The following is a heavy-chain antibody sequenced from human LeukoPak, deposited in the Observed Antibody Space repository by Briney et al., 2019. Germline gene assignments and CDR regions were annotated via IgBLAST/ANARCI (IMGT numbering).Heavy chain of an antibody. CDR3: ARGTAAAGVFDF. V-gene: IGHV3-74*01. CDR1: GFTFSTYW. CDR2: IRSDGNST. D-gene: IGHD6-13*01. Sequence: GGSLRPSCAVSGFTFSTYWMHWVRQAPGKGLVWVSHIRSDGNSTDYADSVKGRFTISRDNAKNTLHLQMNSLRAEDTAVYYCARGTAAAGVFDFWGQGTLVSVSS. J-gene: IGHJ4*02.